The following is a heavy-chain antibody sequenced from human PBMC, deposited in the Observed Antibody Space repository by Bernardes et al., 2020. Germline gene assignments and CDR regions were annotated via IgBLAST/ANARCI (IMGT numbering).Heavy chain of an antibody. D-gene: IGHD5-18*01. J-gene: IGHJ5*02. CDR1: GFTFSGSA. V-gene: IGHV3-73*01. Sequence: GGSLRLSCAASGFTFSGSAMHWVRQASGKGLEWVGRIRSKANSYATAYAASVKGRFTISRDDSKNTAYLQMNSLKTEDTAVYYCTRHAVDTAMVNWFDPWGQGTLVTVSS. CDR3: TRHAVDTAMVNWFDP. CDR2: IRSKANSYAT.